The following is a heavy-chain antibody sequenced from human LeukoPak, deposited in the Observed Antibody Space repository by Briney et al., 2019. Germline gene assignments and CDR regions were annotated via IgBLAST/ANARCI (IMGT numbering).Heavy chain of an antibody. CDR1: GYTFTSYG. Sequence: GASVKVSCKASGYTFTSYGISWVRQAPGQGLEWMGWISAYNGNTYYAQKFQGRVTMTTDTSTSTAYMELRSLRSDDTAVYYCARATQTYYDILTGSWFGYMDVWGKGTTVTVSS. D-gene: IGHD3-9*01. V-gene: IGHV1-18*01. J-gene: IGHJ6*03. CDR2: ISAYNGNT. CDR3: ARATQTYYDILTGSWFGYMDV.